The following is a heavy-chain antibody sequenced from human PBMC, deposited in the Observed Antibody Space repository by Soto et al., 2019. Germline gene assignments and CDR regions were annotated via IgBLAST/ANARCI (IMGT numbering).Heavy chain of an antibody. Sequence: TLSLTCAVPGGSSSSHHCSWIRQPPGEGLEWIGYIKNNGGTNYNPSLKSRVTISVDTSKNQFSLKLRSVTAADTAVYYCARGIAAATTTFSWYFDLWGRGTLVTVSS. V-gene: IGHV4-59*11. CDR1: GGSSSSHH. CDR3: ARGIAAATTTFSWYFDL. D-gene: IGHD6-13*01. J-gene: IGHJ2*01. CDR2: IKNNGGT.